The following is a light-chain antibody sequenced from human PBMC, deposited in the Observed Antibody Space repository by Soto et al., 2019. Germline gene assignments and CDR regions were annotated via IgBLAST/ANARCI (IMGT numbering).Light chain of an antibody. CDR3: QHYGTSRVT. Sequence: EIVLTQSPGTLSLSPGERATLSCRASQSVSSNSLAWYQQKPGQAPRLLIYGASSRATGIPDRFSGSGSGTDFTLTISRMEPEYFALDYCQHYGTSRVTFGPGTKVYIK. CDR1: QSVSSNS. J-gene: IGKJ3*01. V-gene: IGKV3-20*01. CDR2: GAS.